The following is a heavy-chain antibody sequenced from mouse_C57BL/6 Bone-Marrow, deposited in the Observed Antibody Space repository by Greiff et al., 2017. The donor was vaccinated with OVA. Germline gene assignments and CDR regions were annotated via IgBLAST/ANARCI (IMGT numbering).Heavy chain of an antibody. J-gene: IGHJ1*03. D-gene: IGHD1-1*01. Sequence: VQLQQPGAELVKPGASVKLSCKASGYTFTSYWMHWVKQRPGQGLEWIGMIHPNSGSTNYNEKFKSKATLTVDKSSSTAYMQLSSLTSEDSAVYYCARRPVVATQGYFDVWGTGTTVTVSS. V-gene: IGHV1-64*01. CDR1: GYTFTSYW. CDR2: IHPNSGST. CDR3: ARRPVVATQGYFDV.